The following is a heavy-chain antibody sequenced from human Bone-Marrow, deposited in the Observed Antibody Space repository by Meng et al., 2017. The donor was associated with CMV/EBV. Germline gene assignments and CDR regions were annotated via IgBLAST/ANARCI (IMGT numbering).Heavy chain of an antibody. CDR2: ISSSSSYI. CDR1: GFTFSTYE. CDR3: ARDLLSGGYCSSTSCSNWFDP. V-gene: IGHV3-21*01. D-gene: IGHD2-2*01. Sequence: GESLKISCAASGFTFSTYEMTWVRQAPGKGLEWVSSISSSSSYIYYADSVKGRFTISRDNAKNSLYLQMNSLRAEDTAVYYCARDLLSGGYCSSTSCSNWFDPWGQGTLVTVSS. J-gene: IGHJ5*02.